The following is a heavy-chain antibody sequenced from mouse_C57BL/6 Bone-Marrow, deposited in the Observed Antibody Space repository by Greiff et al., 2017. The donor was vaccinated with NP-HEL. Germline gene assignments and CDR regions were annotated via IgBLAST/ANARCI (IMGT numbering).Heavy chain of an antibody. Sequence: QVQLQQPGADLVKPGASVKLSCKASGYTFTSYCMHWVKQRPGRGLEWIGRIDPNSCGTKCNDKFKNKANLTVDKPSSTAYMELSSLTSEDSAVYYCARYYYGSGCWYFDVWGTGTTVTVSS. CDR3: ARYYYGSGCWYFDV. V-gene: IGHV1-72*01. CDR1: GYTFTSYC. D-gene: IGHD1-1*01. CDR2: IDPNSCGT. J-gene: IGHJ1*03.